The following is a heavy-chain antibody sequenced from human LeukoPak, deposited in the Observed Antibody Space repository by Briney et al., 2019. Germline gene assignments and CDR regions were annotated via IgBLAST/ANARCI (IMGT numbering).Heavy chain of an antibody. CDR3: ASLGEQWLEGLNAFDI. D-gene: IGHD6-19*01. J-gene: IGHJ3*02. Sequence: VASVKVSCKASGYTFTSYGISWVRQAPGQGLEWMGWNSAYNGNTNYAQKLQGRVTMTTDTSTSTAYMELRSLRSDDTAVYYCASLGEQWLEGLNAFDIWGQGTMVTVSS. CDR2: NSAYNGNT. V-gene: IGHV1-18*01. CDR1: GYTFTSYG.